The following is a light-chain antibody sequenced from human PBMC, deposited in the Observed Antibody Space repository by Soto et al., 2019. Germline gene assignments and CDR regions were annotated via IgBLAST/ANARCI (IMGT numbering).Light chain of an antibody. V-gene: IGLV1-40*01. CDR2: NYV. CDR3: QSYDSHLSGSL. Sequence: QSVLTQPPSVSGAPGQRVNISCAGTSSNIGAGYGVHWYQQLPGRAPKLLIHNYVNRPSGVPDRFSGSKSGTSASLAITGLQGDDEGDYYCQSYDSHLSGSLFGGGTKLTVL. J-gene: IGLJ2*01. CDR1: SSNIGAGYG.